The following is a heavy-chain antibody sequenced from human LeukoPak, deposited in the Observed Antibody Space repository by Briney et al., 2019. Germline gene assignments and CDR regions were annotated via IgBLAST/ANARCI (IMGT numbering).Heavy chain of an antibody. Sequence: GGSLRLSCAASGFTFSSYSMNWVRQAPGKGLEWVSSISSSSDYIYYADSVKGRFTISRDNAKNSLYLQMSSLRVEDTAVYYCARQKYYYDSSGYGAFDYWAREPWSPSPQ. D-gene: IGHD3-22*01. CDR2: ISSSSDYI. CDR1: GFTFSSYS. V-gene: IGHV3-21*01. CDR3: ARQKYYYDSSGYGAFDY. J-gene: IGHJ4*02.